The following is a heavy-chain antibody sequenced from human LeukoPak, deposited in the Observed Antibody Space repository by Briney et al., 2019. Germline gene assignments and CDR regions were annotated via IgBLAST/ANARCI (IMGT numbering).Heavy chain of an antibody. CDR3: ARGLRLGWLDP. V-gene: IGHV4-59*01. CDR2: IYYSGST. CDR1: GGSISSYY. J-gene: IGHJ5*02. D-gene: IGHD5-12*01. Sequence: PSETLSLTCTVSGGSISSYYWSWIRQPPGKGLEWIGYIYYSGSTNYNPSLKSRVTISVDTSKNQFSLKLSSVTAADTAVYYCARGLRLGWLDPWGQGTLVTVSS.